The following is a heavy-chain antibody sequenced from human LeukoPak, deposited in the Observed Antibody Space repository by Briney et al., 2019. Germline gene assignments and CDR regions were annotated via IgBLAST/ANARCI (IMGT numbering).Heavy chain of an antibody. CDR1: GFTFSSYA. CDR2: ISYDGSNK. J-gene: IGHJ3*02. V-gene: IGHV3-30*04. D-gene: IGHD4-17*01. Sequence: GGSLRLSCAASGFTFSSYAMHWVRQAPGKGLEWVAVISYDGSNKYYADSVKGRFTISGDNSKNTLYLQMNSLRAEDTAVYYCAKSLMTTVTTGWFGAFDIWGQGTMVTVSS. CDR3: AKSLMTTVTTGWFGAFDI.